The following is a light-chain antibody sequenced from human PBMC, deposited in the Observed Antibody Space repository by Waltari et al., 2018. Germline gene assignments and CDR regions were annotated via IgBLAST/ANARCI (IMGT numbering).Light chain of an antibody. V-gene: IGLV1-47*01. J-gene: IGLJ2*01. Sequence: QSVLTQPPSASGTPGQTVTISCSGTSSNIGANFVFWYQQLPGSAPRLISDNNDRRPYGVPDRFSGSKSGTSGSLVISGIRAEDEADYICASWDDSMSVAFGGGTKLTVL. CDR3: ASWDDSMSVA. CDR2: NND. CDR1: SSNIGANF.